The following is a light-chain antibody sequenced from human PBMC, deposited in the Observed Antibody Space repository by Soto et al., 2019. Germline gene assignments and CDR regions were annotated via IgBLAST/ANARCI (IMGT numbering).Light chain of an antibody. CDR1: QTIIRY. V-gene: IGKV1-39*01. CDR3: QQSYSTLFT. Sequence: DIQMTQSPSSLSASVGDRVTITCRASQTIIRYLNWYQQKPGRAPNLLIYAASSLHTGFPSRFSASGSGTEFTLTISSLQPEDSATYYCQQSYSTLFTFGPGTRVEIK. J-gene: IGKJ3*01. CDR2: AAS.